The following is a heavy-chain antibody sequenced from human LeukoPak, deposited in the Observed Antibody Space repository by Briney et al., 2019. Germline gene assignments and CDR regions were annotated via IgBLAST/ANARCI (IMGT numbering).Heavy chain of an antibody. CDR3: ARFETVTAKPFEF. D-gene: IGHD2-21*02. CDR1: GFTFSSYG. J-gene: IGHJ4*02. Sequence: GRSLRLSCAASGFTFSSYGMHWVRQAPGKGLEWVSYISSSSSTIYYADSVKGRFTISRDNAKNSLYLQMNSLRAEDTAVYYCARFETVTAKPFEFWGQGALVTVSS. V-gene: IGHV3-48*04. CDR2: ISSSSSTI.